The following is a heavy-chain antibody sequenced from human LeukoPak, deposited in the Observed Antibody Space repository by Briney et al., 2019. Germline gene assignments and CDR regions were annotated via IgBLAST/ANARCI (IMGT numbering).Heavy chain of an antibody. D-gene: IGHD2-21*01. CDR2: IYYSGST. V-gene: IGHV4-30-4*01. Sequence: SQTLSLTCTVSGGSISSGDYYWSWLRQPPGKGLEWIEYIYYSGSTYYNPSLKSRVTISVDTSKNQFSLKLSSVTAADTAVYYCARDSIVSEAFDIWGQGTMVTVSS. CDR1: GGSISSGDYY. CDR3: ARDSIVSEAFDI. J-gene: IGHJ3*02.